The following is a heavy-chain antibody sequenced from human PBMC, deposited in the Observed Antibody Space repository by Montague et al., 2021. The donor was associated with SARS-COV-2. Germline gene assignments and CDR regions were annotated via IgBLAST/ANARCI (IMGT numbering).Heavy chain of an antibody. D-gene: IGHD3-9*01. J-gene: IGHJ4*02. V-gene: IGHV4-59*08. Sequence: SETLSLTCTVSGHSISNYYWSWIRRPPGKGPEWLGYIYYSGSTNYNPSLKSRVTISVDTSKNQFSLRLSSVTAADTAVYYCARLPYILPGYAYFDFWGQGSLVIVSS. CDR3: ARLPYILPGYAYFDF. CDR1: GHSISNYY. CDR2: IYYSGST.